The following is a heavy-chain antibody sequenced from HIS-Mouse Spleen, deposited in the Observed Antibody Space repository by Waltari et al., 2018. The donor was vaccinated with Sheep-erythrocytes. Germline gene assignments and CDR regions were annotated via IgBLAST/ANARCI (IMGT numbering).Heavy chain of an antibody. CDR1: GGSISSSSYY. Sequence: QLQLQESGPGLVKPSETLSLTCTVSGGSISSSSYYWGWIRQPPGKGLEWIGSICYRGGTYYNPSLMSRVTISVDTSKNQFSLKLSSVTAADTAVYYCARDEGTYYDFWSGYPPSYYFDYWGQGTLVTVSS. CDR2: ICYRGGT. D-gene: IGHD3-3*01. V-gene: IGHV4-39*07. CDR3: ARDEGTYYDFWSGYPPSYYFDY. J-gene: IGHJ4*02.